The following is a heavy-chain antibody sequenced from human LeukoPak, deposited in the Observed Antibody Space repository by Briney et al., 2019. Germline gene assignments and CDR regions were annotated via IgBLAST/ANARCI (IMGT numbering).Heavy chain of an antibody. CDR2: IYYSGST. D-gene: IGHD6-13*01. J-gene: IGHJ4*02. CDR1: GGSISSYY. CDR3: ARYIAAAGLFDY. Sequence: SETLSLTCTVSGGSISSYYWSWIRQPPGKGLEWIGFIYYSGSTSYNPSLKSRVTISVDTSKNQFSLNLSSVTASETAVYYCARYIAAAGLFDYWGQGTLVTVSS. V-gene: IGHV4-59*08.